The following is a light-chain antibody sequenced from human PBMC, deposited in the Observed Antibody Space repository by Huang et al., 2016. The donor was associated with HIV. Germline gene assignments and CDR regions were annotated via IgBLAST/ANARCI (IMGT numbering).Light chain of an antibody. V-gene: IGKV1-12*01. CDR3: QQANSFPLT. J-gene: IGKJ5*01. CDR2: AAS. Sequence: DIQMTQSPSSVSASVGDRVTITCRASQDISNWLAWYQQKPGKTPNLLTFAASSLQTGVPSRFSGSGSGTHFTLTISSLQPEDFATYYCQQANSFPLTFGQGTRLEIK. CDR1: QDISNW.